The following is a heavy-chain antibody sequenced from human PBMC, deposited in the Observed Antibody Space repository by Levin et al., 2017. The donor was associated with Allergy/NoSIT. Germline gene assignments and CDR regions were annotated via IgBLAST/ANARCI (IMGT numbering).Heavy chain of an antibody. CDR3: TKGPGYSTIWPEEGRYFDN. CDR1: GFSFSNYV. CDR2: ISGSGDNT. Sequence: RPGGSLRLSCAASGFSFSNYVMSWVRQVPGKGLEWVSGISGSGDNTHYADSVKGRFTISRDNSKRTLYLQMNSLRVEDRAAYYCTKGPGYSTIWPEEGRYFDNWGQGTLVTVSS. J-gene: IGHJ4*02. V-gene: IGHV3-23*01. D-gene: IGHD6-13*01.